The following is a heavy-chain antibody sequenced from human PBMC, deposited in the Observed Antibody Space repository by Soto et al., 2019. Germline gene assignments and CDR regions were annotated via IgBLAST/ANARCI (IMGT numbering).Heavy chain of an antibody. D-gene: IGHD2-8*01. CDR2: IWYDGSIQ. J-gene: IGHJ4*02. V-gene: IGHV3-33*01. Sequence: SERNCFAAAGFIFSRYGMHWVRQAQGKGLEWVAVIWYDGSIQYYGDSVEGRFIISRDDSKNTLYLQMNGLRAEDTAIYYCARDIGTNGHYLLDYWGQGTLVTVSS. CDR1: GFIFSRYG. CDR3: ARDIGTNGHYLLDY.